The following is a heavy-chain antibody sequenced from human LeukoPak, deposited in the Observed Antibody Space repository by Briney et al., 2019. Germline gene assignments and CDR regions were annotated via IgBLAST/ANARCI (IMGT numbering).Heavy chain of an antibody. CDR2: ISHDGTGK. CDR3: VGDQGS. J-gene: IGHJ5*02. CDR1: GFTFSTYA. V-gene: IGHV3-30-3*01. Sequence: PGGSLRLSCVVSGFTFSTYAMYWVRQAPGKGLEWVAIISHDGTGKYYAGSVKGRFTISRDNSKSTLYLQMNSLRIEDTAMYYCVGDQGSWGQGTLVTVSS.